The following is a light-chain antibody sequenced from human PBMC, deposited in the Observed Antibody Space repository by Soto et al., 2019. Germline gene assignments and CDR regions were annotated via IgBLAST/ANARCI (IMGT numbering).Light chain of an antibody. CDR3: QQRVNWPPT. J-gene: IGKJ4*01. Sequence: EIVMTQSPATLSVSPGERATLSCRASQSVSSDLAWYHQKPGQPPRLLIYGASTRATGIPARFSGSGSGTEFTLTINSLQSEDFAVYYCQQRVNWPPTFGGGTKV. CDR1: QSVSSD. CDR2: GAS. V-gene: IGKV3-15*01.